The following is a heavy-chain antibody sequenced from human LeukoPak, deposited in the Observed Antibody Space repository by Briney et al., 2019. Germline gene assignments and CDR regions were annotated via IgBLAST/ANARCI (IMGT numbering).Heavy chain of an antibody. CDR3: AKDWVTGEDY. D-gene: IGHD7-27*01. CDR2: ISYDGSNK. Sequence: GGSLRLSCAASGFTFSSYGMHWVRQAPGKGLEWVAVISYDGSNKYYADSVKGRFTISRDNSKNTLYQQMNSLRAEDTAVYYCAKDWVTGEDYWGQGTLVTVSS. J-gene: IGHJ4*02. V-gene: IGHV3-30*18. CDR1: GFTFSSYG.